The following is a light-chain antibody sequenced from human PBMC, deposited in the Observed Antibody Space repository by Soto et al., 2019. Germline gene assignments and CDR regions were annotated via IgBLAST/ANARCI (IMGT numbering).Light chain of an antibody. J-gene: IGKJ3*01. V-gene: IGKV1-27*01. CDR1: QAIDHS. Sequence: DIQMTQSPSSLSASVGDRVTITCRSSQAIDHSVAWYQQKPGQAPNLLIYAASTLHSGFPSRFSGSGSGTHFSLTITGLQPEDVATYFCQEHNGVLPVAFGPGTTVDV. CDR2: AAS. CDR3: QEHNGVLPVA.